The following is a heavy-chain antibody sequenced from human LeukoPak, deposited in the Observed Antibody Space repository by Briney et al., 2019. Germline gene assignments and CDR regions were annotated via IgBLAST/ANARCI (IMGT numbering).Heavy chain of an antibody. Sequence: GGSLRLSCAASGFTFSSYAMHWVRQAPGKGLEWVVVISYDGSNKYYADSVKGRFTISRDNAKNSLYLQMNSLRAEDTAVYYCARVGKTTVTGWGQGTLVTVSS. J-gene: IGHJ4*02. V-gene: IGHV3-30*04. CDR2: ISYDGSNK. D-gene: IGHD4-17*01. CDR3: ARVGKTTVTG. CDR1: GFTFSSYA.